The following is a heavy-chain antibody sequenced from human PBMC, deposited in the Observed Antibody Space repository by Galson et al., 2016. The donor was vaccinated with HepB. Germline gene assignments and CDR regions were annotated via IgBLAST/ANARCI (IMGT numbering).Heavy chain of an antibody. CDR1: GGSVTSGSSY. V-gene: IGHV4-31*06. CDR3: WGSGRQFNYHYFDL. CDR2: VYYMGSA. J-gene: IGHJ2*01. Sequence: TLSLTCTVSGGSVTSGSSYWTWIRQHPGKGLEWIGDVYYMGSAYHNRSPKSRFSNSIDTSKNQFYLQLTSGTAADTAIFYCWGSGRQFNYHYFDLWGRGTLVTVSS. D-gene: IGHD3-16*01.